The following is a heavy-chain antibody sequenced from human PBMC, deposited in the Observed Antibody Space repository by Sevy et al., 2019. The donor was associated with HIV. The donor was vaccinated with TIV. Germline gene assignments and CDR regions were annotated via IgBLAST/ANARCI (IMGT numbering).Heavy chain of an antibody. Sequence: GGSLRLSCAASGFTFGDHAIHWVRQAPGKGLEWVAIISFDGRNEKYAASVKGRFTISRDNSKNTVYLEMTSLRTEDAAVYYCARDHCTDGVCFRSGYFDASGQGTVVTVSS. J-gene: IGHJ4*02. CDR1: GFTFGDHA. V-gene: IGHV3-30*04. CDR2: ISFDGRNE. D-gene: IGHD2-8*01. CDR3: ARDHCTDGVCFRSGYFDA.